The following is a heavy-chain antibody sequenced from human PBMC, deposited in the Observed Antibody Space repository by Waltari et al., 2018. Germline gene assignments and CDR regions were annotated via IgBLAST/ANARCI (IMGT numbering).Heavy chain of an antibody. D-gene: IGHD3-10*01. Sequence: QVQLQESGPGLVKPSETLSLTCTVSGGSISSYYWSWIRQPPGKGLEWIGYIYYSGSTNYNPSLKSRVTISVDTSKNQCSLKLSSVTAADTAVYYWAREVPPTGAWGQGTLVTVSS. J-gene: IGHJ5*02. V-gene: IGHV4-59*01. CDR1: GGSISSYY. CDR3: AREVPPTGA. CDR2: IYYSGST.